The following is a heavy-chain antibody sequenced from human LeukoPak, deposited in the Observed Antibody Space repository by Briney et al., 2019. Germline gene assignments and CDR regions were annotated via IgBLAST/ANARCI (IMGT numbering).Heavy chain of an antibody. J-gene: IGHJ5*02. Sequence: GGSLRLSCAASGFTFSSDAMHWVRQAPGEGGGWGAVISYDGSNKYYADSGKGRFTISRDNSKNTRYLQMNSLRAEDTAVYYCARDRIAGHNWFDPWGQGTLVTVSS. D-gene: IGHD6-13*01. CDR1: GFTFSSDA. CDR3: ARDRIAGHNWFDP. V-gene: IGHV3-30*04. CDR2: ISYDGSNK.